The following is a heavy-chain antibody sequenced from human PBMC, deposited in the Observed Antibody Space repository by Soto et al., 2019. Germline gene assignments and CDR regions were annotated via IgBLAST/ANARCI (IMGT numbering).Heavy chain of an antibody. Sequence: QLVESGGGLVRPGGSLRLSCADSGFTFSSYSMNWVRQAPGKGLEWVSSISSTSSPIFYADSVEGRFAISRDNAKRTLYLQMNSLRVEDTAVYYCLRGGRGYTKDDVFDIWGLGTMVTVSS. CDR1: GFTFSSYS. J-gene: IGHJ3*02. CDR3: LRGGRGYTKDDVFDI. D-gene: IGHD2-2*02. V-gene: IGHV3-21*01. CDR2: ISSTSSPI.